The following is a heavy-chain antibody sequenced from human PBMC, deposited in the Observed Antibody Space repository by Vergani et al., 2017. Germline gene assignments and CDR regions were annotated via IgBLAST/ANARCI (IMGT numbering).Heavy chain of an antibody. D-gene: IGHD2-2*01. Sequence: QVQLQESGPGLVKPSQTLSLTCTVSGGSISSGGYYWSWSRQHPGKGLGRMGYIYYRGSTYYNPYLKSRVTISVDTYKNQFSLKLSSVTAADTAVYYGAKYAPSYYYMDGWGKGTTVTVSS. CDR2: IYYRGST. CDR3: AKYAPSYYYMDG. CDR1: GGSISSGGYY. J-gene: IGHJ6*03. V-gene: IGHV4-31*03.